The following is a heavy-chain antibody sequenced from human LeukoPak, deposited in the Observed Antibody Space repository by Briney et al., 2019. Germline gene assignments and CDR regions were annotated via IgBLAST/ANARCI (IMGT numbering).Heavy chain of an antibody. CDR3: ARGSCTGTACYFFDS. Sequence: SETLSLTCSVSGGSISTYYWTWIRQPPGKGLEWIGYIYYSGTTNYNPSLWSRITMPVDTSKNQFSLKLSSVSAADTAVYYCARGSCTGTACYFFDSWGQGTLVTVSS. J-gene: IGHJ4*02. CDR2: IYYSGTT. CDR1: GGSISTYY. D-gene: IGHD2-8*02. V-gene: IGHV4-59*01.